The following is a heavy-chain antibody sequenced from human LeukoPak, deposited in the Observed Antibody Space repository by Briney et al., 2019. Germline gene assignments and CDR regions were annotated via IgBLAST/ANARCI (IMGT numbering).Heavy chain of an antibody. J-gene: IGHJ6*02. CDR3: ARDRGPTAYYGMDV. V-gene: IGHV3-21*01. CDR2: ISSSSSYI. Sequence: GGSLRLSCAASGFTFSSYSMNWVRQAQGKGLEWVSSISSSSSYIYYADSVKGRFTISSDNAKNSLYLQMNSLRAEDTAVYYCARDRGPTAYYGMDVWGQGTTVTVSS. CDR1: GFTFSSYS. D-gene: IGHD4-11*01.